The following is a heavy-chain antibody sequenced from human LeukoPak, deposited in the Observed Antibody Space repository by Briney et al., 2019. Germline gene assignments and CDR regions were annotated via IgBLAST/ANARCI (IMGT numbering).Heavy chain of an antibody. J-gene: IGHJ4*02. D-gene: IGHD4-11*01. CDR3: ARLDYSNFFDY. Sequence: SKTLSLTCTVSGDSITNNNCYWGWVRQPPGKGLEWIASIYYSGSSYYNPSLKSRVTMSVDTSKNQFSLKLSSVTAADTAVYYCARLDYSNFFDYWGQGNLVTVSS. CDR2: IYYSGSS. V-gene: IGHV4-39*07. CDR1: GDSITNNNCY.